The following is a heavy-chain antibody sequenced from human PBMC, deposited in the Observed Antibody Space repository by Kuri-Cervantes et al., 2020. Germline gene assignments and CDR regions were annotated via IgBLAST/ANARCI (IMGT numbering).Heavy chain of an antibody. V-gene: IGHV3-23*01. Sequence: GESLKISCAASGFTFSSYAMSWVRQAPGKGLEWVSAISGSGGSIYYADSVKGRFTISRDNSKNTLHLQMNSLRAEDTAVYYCARDVGPYYRWVGAFDIWGQGTMVTVSS. CDR3: ARDVGPYYRWVGAFDI. CDR2: ISGSGGSI. D-gene: IGHD3-22*01. J-gene: IGHJ3*02. CDR1: GFTFSSYA.